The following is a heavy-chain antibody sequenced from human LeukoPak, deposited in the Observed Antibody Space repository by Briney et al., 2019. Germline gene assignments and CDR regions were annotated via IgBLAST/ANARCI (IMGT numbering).Heavy chain of an antibody. CDR1: GFTFTSSA. V-gene: IGHV1-58*02. CDR3: ARVLPDYYDSSGSLDY. D-gene: IGHD3-22*01. CDR2: IVVGSGNT. J-gene: IGHJ4*02. Sequence: SVKVSCKASGFTFTSSAMQWVRQARGQRLEWIGWIVVGSGNTNYAQKFQGRVTITRDTSASTAYMELSSLRSEDTAVYYCARVLPDYYDSSGSLDYWGQGTLVTVSS.